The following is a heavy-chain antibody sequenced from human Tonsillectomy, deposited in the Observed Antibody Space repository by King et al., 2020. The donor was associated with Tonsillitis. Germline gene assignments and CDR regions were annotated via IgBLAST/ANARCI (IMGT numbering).Heavy chain of an antibody. CDR3: ARGYSYGGPNYYYYYYMDV. J-gene: IGHJ6*03. D-gene: IGHD5-18*01. V-gene: IGHV3-21*01. Sequence: QLVQSGGGLVKPGGSLRPSCAASGFTFSSYSMNWVRQAPGKGLEWVSSISSSSSYIYYADSVKGRFTISRDNAKNSLYLQMNSLRAEDTAVYYCARGYSYGGPNYYYYYYMDVWGKGTTVTVSS. CDR2: ISSSSSYI. CDR1: GFTFSSYS.